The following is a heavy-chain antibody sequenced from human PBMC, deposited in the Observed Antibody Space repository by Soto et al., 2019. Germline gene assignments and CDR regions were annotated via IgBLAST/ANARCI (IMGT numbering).Heavy chain of an antibody. CDR2: IYPGDSDT. V-gene: IGHV5-51*01. D-gene: IGHD1-26*01. CDR1: GYSFTDYL. Sequence: GESLKISFQTSGYSFTDYLICWVRQMPVKGLEWMGLIYPGDSDTRNSPSFQGQVTFSVDTSLSTAFLHWSSLKASDTAMYFCAKSGGSPDDPFDVWGPGTMVTV. CDR3: AKSGGSPDDPFDV. J-gene: IGHJ3*01.